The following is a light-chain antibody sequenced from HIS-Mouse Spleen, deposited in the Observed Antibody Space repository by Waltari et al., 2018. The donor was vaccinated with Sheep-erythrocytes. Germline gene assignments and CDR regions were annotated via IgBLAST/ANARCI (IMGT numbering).Light chain of an antibody. CDR3: GTWDSSLSAGRV. CDR1: RPNLGNTY. CDR2: DNN. V-gene: IGLV1-51*01. Sequence: QSVLTQPPSVSAAPGQKVTIPCSGRRPNLGNTYVPWSQHLPGKAPKPLIYDNNKRPSGIPDRFSGSKSGTSATLGITGLQTGDEADYYCGTWDSSLSAGRVFGGGTKLTVL. J-gene: IGLJ3*02.